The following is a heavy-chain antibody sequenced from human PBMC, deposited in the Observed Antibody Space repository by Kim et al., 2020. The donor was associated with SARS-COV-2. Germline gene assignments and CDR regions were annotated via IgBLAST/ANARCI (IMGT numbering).Heavy chain of an antibody. J-gene: IGHJ1*01. Sequence: SETLSLTCTVSGGSISGYYWSWIRQPPGKGPEWIGYIYNSGSTNYNPSLKSRVTISLDTSKNQFSLKLSSVTAADTAVYYCARTGEGGYKAWGQGTLVTVSS. CDR2: IYNSGST. V-gene: IGHV4-59*13. CDR3: ARTGEGGYKA. CDR1: GGSISGYY. D-gene: IGHD5-12*01.